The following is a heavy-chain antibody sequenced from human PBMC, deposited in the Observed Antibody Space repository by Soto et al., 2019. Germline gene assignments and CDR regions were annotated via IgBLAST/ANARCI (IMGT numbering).Heavy chain of an antibody. CDR1: GDSIRSYY. Sequence: SETLSLTCSVSGDSIRSYYWTWIRQPPGKGLQWIGYVFHTGNTNYNPSLKSRVTISEDASKNQVSLRLTSVTAADTAVYFCAKAVKYYDSTGYDAFAVWGQGIMVTVS. V-gene: IGHV4-59*01. D-gene: IGHD3-22*01. CDR3: AKAVKYYDSTGYDAFAV. CDR2: VFHTGNT. J-gene: IGHJ3*01.